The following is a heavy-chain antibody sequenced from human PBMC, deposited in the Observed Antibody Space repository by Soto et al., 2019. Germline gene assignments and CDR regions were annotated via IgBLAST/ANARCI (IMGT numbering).Heavy chain of an antibody. Sequence: ASVKVSCKASGYTFTSYAMHCVRQAPGQRLEWMGWINAGNGNTKYSQKFQGRFTISRDNSRNTLFLQMNSLRAEDTAVYYCARDYYKYYDSSGYYRSPDYWGQGTLVTVSS. CDR1: GYTFTSYA. J-gene: IGHJ4*02. CDR3: ARDYYKYYDSSGYYRSPDY. V-gene: IGHV1-3*01. CDR2: INAGNGNT. D-gene: IGHD3-22*01.